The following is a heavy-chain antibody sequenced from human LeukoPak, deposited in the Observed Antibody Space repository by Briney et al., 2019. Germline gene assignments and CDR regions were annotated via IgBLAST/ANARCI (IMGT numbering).Heavy chain of an antibody. V-gene: IGHV3-23*01. CDR1: GFTFSSYA. CDR3: ATVVVITRSFDY. D-gene: IGHD3-22*01. Sequence: PGGSLRLSCAASGFTFSSYAMSWVRQAPGKGLEWVSAISGSGGSTYYADSVKGRFTISRNNSKNTLYLQMNSLRAEDTAVYYCATVVVITRSFDYWGQGTLVTVSS. J-gene: IGHJ4*02. CDR2: ISGSGGST.